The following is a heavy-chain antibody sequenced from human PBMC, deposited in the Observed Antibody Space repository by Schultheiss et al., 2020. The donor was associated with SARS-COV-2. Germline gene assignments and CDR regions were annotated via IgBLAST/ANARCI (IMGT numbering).Heavy chain of an antibody. Sequence: SETLSLTCAVSGGSISSSNWWSWVRQPPEKGLEWIGEINHSGSTNYNPSLKSRVTISVDTSKNQFSLKLSSVTAADTAVYYCARGGGIVVVPVAIFGMDVWGQGTTVTVSS. D-gene: IGHD2-2*01. J-gene: IGHJ6*02. CDR1: GGSISSSNW. CDR2: INHSGST. V-gene: IGHV4-4*02. CDR3: ARGGGIVVVPVAIFGMDV.